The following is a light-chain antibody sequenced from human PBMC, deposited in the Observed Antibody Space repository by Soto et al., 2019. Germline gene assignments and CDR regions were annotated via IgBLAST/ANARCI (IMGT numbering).Light chain of an antibody. CDR1: SSDVGGYNY. CDR3: SSFTSGSTL. CDR2: EVS. Sequence: QSALTQPASVSGSPGQSITISCTRTSSDVGGYNYVSWYQQHPGKVPKLMIYEVSNRPSGVSNRFSGSKSGNTASLTISGLQAEDEADYYCSSFTSGSTLFGTGTKLTV. V-gene: IGLV2-14*01. J-gene: IGLJ1*01.